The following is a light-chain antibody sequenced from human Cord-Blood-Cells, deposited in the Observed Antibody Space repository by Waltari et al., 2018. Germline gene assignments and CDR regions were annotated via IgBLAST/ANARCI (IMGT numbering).Light chain of an antibody. V-gene: IGLV2-14*01. Sequence: QSALTQPASVSGSPGQSITISCTGTSSDVGGYNYVSWYQQHPGKAPKLIIYEVSNRPSGVSNRFSGSKSGNTASLTISGLQSEDEADYYCSSYPSSSTLVFGTGTKVTVL. J-gene: IGLJ1*01. CDR3: SSYPSSSTLV. CDR2: EVS. CDR1: SSDVGGYNY.